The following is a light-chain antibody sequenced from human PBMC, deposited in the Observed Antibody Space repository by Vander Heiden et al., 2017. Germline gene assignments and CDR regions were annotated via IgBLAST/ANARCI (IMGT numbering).Light chain of an antibody. V-gene: IGKV2-30*01. CDR2: QVS. Sequence: VVMTQSPLPLLVTLGQSASFPCRSSQRLVYSDGNTYLNWFQQRPGQSPRRLIYQVSNRDSGVPDRFSGSGSGTDFTLKISRVEAEDVGIYYCVQGRYGPTFGSGGRVEI. J-gene: IGKJ1*01. CDR3: VQGRYGPT. CDR1: QRLVYSDGNTY.